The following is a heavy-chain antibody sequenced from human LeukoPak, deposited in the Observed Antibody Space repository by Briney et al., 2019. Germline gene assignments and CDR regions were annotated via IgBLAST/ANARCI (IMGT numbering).Heavy chain of an antibody. D-gene: IGHD4-23*01. J-gene: IGHJ3*02. V-gene: IGHV3-23*01. Sequence: GGSLRLSCAASGFTFNNYAMSWVRQAPGKGLEWVSSISGSGGNTYYADSVKGRFTISRDNAKNSLHLQMNSLRVEDTALYYCARERETMVVTPEAFDIWGQGTMVTVSS. CDR2: ISGSGGNT. CDR3: ARERETMVVTPEAFDI. CDR1: GFTFNNYA.